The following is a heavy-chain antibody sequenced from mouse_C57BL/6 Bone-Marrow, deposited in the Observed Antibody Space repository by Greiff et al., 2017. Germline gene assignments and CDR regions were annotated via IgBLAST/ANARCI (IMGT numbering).Heavy chain of an antibody. Sequence: EVHLVESGGGLVKPGGSLKLSCAASGFTFSSYAMSWVRQTPEKRLEWVATISDGGSYTYYPDNVKGRFTISRDNAKNNLYLQMSHLKSEDTAMYYCARSSYYYGSLFAYWGRGTLVTVSA. CDR2: ISDGGSYT. CDR3: ARSSYYYGSLFAY. CDR1: GFTFSSYA. J-gene: IGHJ3*01. V-gene: IGHV5-4*01. D-gene: IGHD1-1*01.